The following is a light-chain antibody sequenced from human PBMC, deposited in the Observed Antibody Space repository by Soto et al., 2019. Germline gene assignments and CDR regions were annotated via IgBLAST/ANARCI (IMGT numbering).Light chain of an antibody. V-gene: IGKV3-20*01. J-gene: IGKJ1*01. CDR2: GAS. CDR1: QSVSSSY. Sequence: EIVLTQSPGTLSLSPGERATLSCRASQSVSSSYLAWYQQKPGQAPRLLILGASSRATGIPDRFSGSGSGTDVTLTISRLEPEDFAVYYGQQYGSSPRTFGQGTKVEIK. CDR3: QQYGSSPRT.